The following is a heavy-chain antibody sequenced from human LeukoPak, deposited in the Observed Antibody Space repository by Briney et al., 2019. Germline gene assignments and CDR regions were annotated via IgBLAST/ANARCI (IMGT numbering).Heavy chain of an antibody. CDR1: GFTFNNYA. CDR3: ARDGVVPAALDC. J-gene: IGHJ4*02. Sequence: GGSLRLSCAASGFTFNNYAMSWVRQAPGKGLEWVSTIGFGDDSAYYADSVKGRFTISRDNSKNTLYLQMNSLRAEDTAVYYCARDGVVPAALDCWGQGTLVTVSS. V-gene: IGHV3-23*01. CDR2: IGFGDDSA. D-gene: IGHD2-2*01.